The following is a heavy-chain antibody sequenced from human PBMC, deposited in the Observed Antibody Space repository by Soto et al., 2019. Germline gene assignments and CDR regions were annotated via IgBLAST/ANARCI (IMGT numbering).Heavy chain of an antibody. CDR1: GAPISSGDYY. V-gene: IGHV4-30-4*01. Sequence: PSETLSLTCTVSGAPISSGDYYWYWVRQAPGKGLEWVGYIYYSGSTYYNPSLKRRLDISLDVSRNQFSLRLTSVTASDTAVYFCARVGYGVDELSYCGPRMLVTVSS. J-gene: IGHJ4*02. CDR2: IYYSGST. CDR3: ARVGYGVDELSY. D-gene: IGHD4-17*01.